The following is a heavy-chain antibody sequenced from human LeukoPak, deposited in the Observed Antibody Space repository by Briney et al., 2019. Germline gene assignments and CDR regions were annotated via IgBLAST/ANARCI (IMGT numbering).Heavy chain of an antibody. CDR2: ISYDGSDK. V-gene: IGHV3-30*04. CDR3: ARGGRPKYYLEY. CDR1: GFTFSSYA. Sequence: GGSLRLSCAASGFTFSSYAMHWVRQAPGKGLEWVAIISYDGSDKYYADSVKGRFTISRDNSKSTLYLQMNSLRVEDTTVYYCARGGRPKYYLEYWGQGTLVTVPS. D-gene: IGHD3-16*01. J-gene: IGHJ4*02.